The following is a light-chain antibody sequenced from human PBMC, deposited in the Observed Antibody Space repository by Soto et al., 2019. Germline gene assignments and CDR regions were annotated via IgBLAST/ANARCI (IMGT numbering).Light chain of an antibody. J-gene: IGKJ5*01. V-gene: IGKV1-27*01. CDR3: QSYNNVPSIT. Sequence: DIPMTQSPSSLSASVGDRVTITCRASQGITNYLAWYQQKPGKVPKLLIYAASSLQSGVPSRFSGSGSGTDFTLTIGSLQPEDVATYYCQSYNNVPSITFGQGTRLEIK. CDR1: QGITNY. CDR2: AAS.